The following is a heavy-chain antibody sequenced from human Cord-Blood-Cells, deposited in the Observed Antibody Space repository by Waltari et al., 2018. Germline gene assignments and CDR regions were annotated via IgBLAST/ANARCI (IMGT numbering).Heavy chain of an antibody. CDR3: ARVADFGVVIDY. V-gene: IGHV3-7*01. J-gene: IGHJ4*02. Sequence: EVQLVESGGGLVQPGGSLRLSCAASGFTFSRYLMSWLRQAPGKGLEWVANIKQDGSEKYYVDSVKGRFTISRDNAKNSLYLQMNSLRAEDTAVYYCARVADFGVVIDYWGQGTLVTVSS. CDR1: GFTFSRYL. D-gene: IGHD3-3*01. CDR2: IKQDGSEK.